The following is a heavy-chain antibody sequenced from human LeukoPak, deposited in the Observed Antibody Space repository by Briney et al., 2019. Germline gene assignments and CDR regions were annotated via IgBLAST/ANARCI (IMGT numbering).Heavy chain of an antibody. CDR1: GFTFSSYE. J-gene: IGHJ4*02. Sequence: GGSLRLSCAASGFTFSSYEMNWVRQAPGKGLEWVSYISSSGSTIYYADSVKGRFTISRDNAKNTLYLQMNSLRAEDTAVYYCAKAKVPYYDSSGYPFDYWGQGTLVTVSS. CDR3: AKAKVPYYDSSGYPFDY. CDR2: ISSSGSTI. V-gene: IGHV3-48*03. D-gene: IGHD3-22*01.